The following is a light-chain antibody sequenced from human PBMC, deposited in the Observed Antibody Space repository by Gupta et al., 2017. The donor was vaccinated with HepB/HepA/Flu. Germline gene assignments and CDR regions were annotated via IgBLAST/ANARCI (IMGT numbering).Light chain of an antibody. CDR1: QDIDNF. J-gene: IGKJ1*01. CDR2: AAS. Sequence: DIDVTQSPSSLSASVGDRVTLTCRASQDIDNFLVWFQQKPGKAPQSLIFAASILQSGVPSKFSGSGSGTDFTLTIGSLQPEDFATYYCQQNTTYPWTFGQGTKVDIK. CDR3: QQNTTYPWT. V-gene: IGKV1-16*02.